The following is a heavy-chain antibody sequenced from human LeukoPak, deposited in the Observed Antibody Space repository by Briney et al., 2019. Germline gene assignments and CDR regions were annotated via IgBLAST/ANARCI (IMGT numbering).Heavy chain of an antibody. CDR1: GFTFSSYG. J-gene: IGHJ6*02. V-gene: IGHV3-33*06. Sequence: GGSLRLSCAASGFTFSSYGMHWVRQAPGKGLEWVAVIWYGGSNKYYADSVKGRFTISRDNSKNTLYLQMNSLRAEDTAVYYCAKDMSGSYRDYGMDVWGQGTTVTVSS. CDR3: AKDMSGSYRDYGMDV. CDR2: IWYGGSNK. D-gene: IGHD3-10*01.